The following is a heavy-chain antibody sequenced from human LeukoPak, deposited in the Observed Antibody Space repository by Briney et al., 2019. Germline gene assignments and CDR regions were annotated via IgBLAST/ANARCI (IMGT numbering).Heavy chain of an antibody. CDR3: ARAPFRMTTDGLDI. V-gene: IGHV3-30-3*01. CDR2: ISYDGSNK. CDR1: GFTFSSYA. J-gene: IGHJ3*02. Sequence: GRSPRLSCAASGFTFSSYAMHWVRQAPGKGLEWVAVISYDGSNKYYADSVKGRFTFSRDNSKSTLFLQMNSLRAEDTAVYYCARAPFRMTTDGLDIWGQGAMVTVSS. D-gene: IGHD4-17*01.